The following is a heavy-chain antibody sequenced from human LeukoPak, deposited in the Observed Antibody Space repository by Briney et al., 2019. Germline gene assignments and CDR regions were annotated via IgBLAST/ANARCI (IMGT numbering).Heavy chain of an antibody. D-gene: IGHD3-22*01. CDR2: IHYSGGT. J-gene: IGHJ2*01. V-gene: IGHV4-59*08. CDR3: ARFYDSGYFAL. CDR1: SGSISNYY. Sequence: PSETLSLTCTVSSGSISNYYWSWIRQPPGKGLQWIVYIHYSGGTNYNPSLKSRVTISIDTSKNQFSLKLSSVPAAHTAVYYCARFYDSGYFALWGRGTLVTVSS.